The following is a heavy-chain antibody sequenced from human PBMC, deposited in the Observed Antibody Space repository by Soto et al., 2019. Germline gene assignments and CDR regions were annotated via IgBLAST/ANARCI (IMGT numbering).Heavy chain of an antibody. CDR1: GFTISSYA. CDR3: AKDRLGYCSGGSCYLLDY. Sequence: HPGGSLRLSCAASGFTISSYAMSWVRQAPGKGLEWVSAISGSGGSTYYADSVKGRFTISRDNSKNTLYLQMNSLRAEDTAVYYCAKDRLGYCSGGSCYLLDYWGQGTLVTVSS. V-gene: IGHV3-23*01. J-gene: IGHJ4*02. CDR2: ISGSGGST. D-gene: IGHD2-15*01.